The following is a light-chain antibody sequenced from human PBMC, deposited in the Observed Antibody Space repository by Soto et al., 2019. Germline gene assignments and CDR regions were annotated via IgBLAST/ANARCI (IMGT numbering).Light chain of an antibody. Sequence: EIVLTQSPGTLSLSPGERATLSCRASQSVSNNYLAWYQQEPGQAPRLLIYGASSRATGIPDRFSGSGSGTDFTLTISRLEPEDFAVYYCHQYDSWTFGQGTKVDI. J-gene: IGKJ1*01. V-gene: IGKV3-20*01. CDR1: QSVSNNY. CDR3: HQYDSWT. CDR2: GAS.